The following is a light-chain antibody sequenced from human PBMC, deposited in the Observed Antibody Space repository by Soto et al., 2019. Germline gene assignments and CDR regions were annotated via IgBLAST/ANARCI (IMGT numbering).Light chain of an antibody. V-gene: IGKV3-20*01. CDR2: DAS. CDR3: QQFSSYPLT. CDR1: QSVSGSY. J-gene: IGKJ4*01. Sequence: ENVLTQSPGTLSLSPGERATLSCRASQSVSGSYLAWYQQKPGQAPRLLIYDASSRATGIPDRFSGGGSGTDFTLTISRLEPEDFAVYYCQQFSSYPLTFGGGTKV.